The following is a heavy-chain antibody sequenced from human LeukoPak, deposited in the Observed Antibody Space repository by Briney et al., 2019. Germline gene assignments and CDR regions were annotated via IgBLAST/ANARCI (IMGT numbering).Heavy chain of an antibody. D-gene: IGHD5-24*01. CDR2: IYNSGST. Sequence: PSETLSLTCTVSGGSISTYYWSWIRQPPGKGLEWIGYIYNSGSTNYNPSLKSRVTISLDTSRKQLSLRLSSVIAADTAVYYCVATERWLQWDYWGQGTLVTVSS. CDR1: GGSISTYY. CDR3: VATERWLQWDY. J-gene: IGHJ4*02. V-gene: IGHV4-4*08.